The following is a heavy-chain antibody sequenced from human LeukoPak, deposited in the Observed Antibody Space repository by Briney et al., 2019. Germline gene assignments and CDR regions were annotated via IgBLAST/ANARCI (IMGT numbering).Heavy chain of an antibody. Sequence: SGPALVKPTQTLTLTCTFSGFSLSTSGMRVSWIRQPPRNALERLARIDWDDDKFYSTSLKTRLTISKDTSKNQVVLTMTNMDPVDTSTYYCARIRVGGAFDYWGQGTLVTVPS. CDR2: IDWDDDK. D-gene: IGHD1-26*01. CDR3: ARIRVGGAFDY. CDR1: GFSLSTSGMR. V-gene: IGHV2-70*04. J-gene: IGHJ4*02.